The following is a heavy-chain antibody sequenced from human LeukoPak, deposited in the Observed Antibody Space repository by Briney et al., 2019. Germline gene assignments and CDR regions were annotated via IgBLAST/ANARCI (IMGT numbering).Heavy chain of an antibody. V-gene: IGHV4-59*01. CDR1: DGSISDYY. D-gene: IGHD3-10*01. Sequence: SETLSLTCSVSDGSISDYYWNWIRQSPDKGLEWIGYVYHTGTTYYSPCLKSRVTILLDRSKNQFSLNLNSVTAADTAVYYCARSVLWFGDLAYWGQGILVTVSS. CDR3: ARSVLWFGDLAY. CDR2: VYHTGTT. J-gene: IGHJ4*02.